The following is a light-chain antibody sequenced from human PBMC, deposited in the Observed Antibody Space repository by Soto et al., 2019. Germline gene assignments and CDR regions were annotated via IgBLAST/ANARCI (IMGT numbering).Light chain of an antibody. CDR1: SSDVGGYNY. CDR3: SSYTSSSTVV. V-gene: IGLV2-14*01. J-gene: IGLJ2*01. CDR2: DVS. Sequence: QSALTQPASVSGSPGQSITISCTGTSSDVGGYNYVSWYQQQPGKAPKLMIYDVSNRPSGVSNRFSGSKSGNTASLTISGLDAEDEADYYCSSYTSSSTVVFGGGTKLTVL.